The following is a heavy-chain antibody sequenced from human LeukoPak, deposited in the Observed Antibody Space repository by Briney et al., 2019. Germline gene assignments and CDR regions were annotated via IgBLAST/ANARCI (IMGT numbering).Heavy chain of an antibody. CDR3: ARDPGPFSSSWTPR. D-gene: IGHD6-13*01. CDR1: GGSISNYY. CDR2: IYHSGST. J-gene: IGHJ4*02. Sequence: SETLSLTCTVSGGSISNYYWSWIRQPPGKGMEWIGFIYHSGSTTYSPSLRSRVTMSVDTSKNQFSLKLSSVTAADTAVYYCARDPGPFSSSWTPRWGQGTLVTVSS. V-gene: IGHV4-4*08.